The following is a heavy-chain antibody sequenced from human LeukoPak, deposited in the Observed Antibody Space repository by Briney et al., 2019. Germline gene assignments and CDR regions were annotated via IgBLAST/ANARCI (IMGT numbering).Heavy chain of an antibody. V-gene: IGHV4-39*07. CDR3: AKQWLGTFDY. D-gene: IGHD6-19*01. Sequence: SETLSLTSTVSGGPIGSYYWGWIRQPPGKGLEWIGSIYYSGSTYYNPSLKSRVTISVDTSKNQFSLKLSSVTAADTAVYYCAKQWLGTFDYWGQGTLVTVSS. CDR1: GGPIGSYY. J-gene: IGHJ4*02. CDR2: IYYSGST.